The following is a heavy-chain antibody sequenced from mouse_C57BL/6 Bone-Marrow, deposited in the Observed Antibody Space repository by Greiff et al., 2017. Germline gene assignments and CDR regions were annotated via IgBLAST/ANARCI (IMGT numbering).Heavy chain of an antibody. CDR3: TTRTIYAGYYGGAY. D-gene: IGHD2-3*01. J-gene: IGHJ3*01. Sequence: VQLQQSGAELVRPGASVKLSCTASGFNIQDDSMHWVKQRPEQGLEWIGWIDPENGDTEYAPKFQGKATITVDPSSNTAYLQLRSLTSADTAVYFCTTRTIYAGYYGGAYWGQGTLVTVSA. V-gene: IGHV14-4*01. CDR2: IDPENGDT. CDR1: GFNIQDDS.